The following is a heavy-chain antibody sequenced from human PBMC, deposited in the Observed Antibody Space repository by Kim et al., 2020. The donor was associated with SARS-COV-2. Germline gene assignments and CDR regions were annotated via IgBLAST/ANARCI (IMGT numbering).Heavy chain of an antibody. CDR3: ARGGRGDHFYNGMDV. CDR1: GYTFAAYG. CDR2: IGAYNGMS. Sequence: ASVKVSCKASGYTFAAYGISWVRQARGQGLQWMGGIGAYNGMSDYGQTFHDRITMTPDISSSTAYLEVRSLRSDDTAIYFCARGGRGDHFYNGMDVWGQGTAVIVSS. V-gene: IGHV1-18*01. D-gene: IGHD2-21*02. J-gene: IGHJ6*02.